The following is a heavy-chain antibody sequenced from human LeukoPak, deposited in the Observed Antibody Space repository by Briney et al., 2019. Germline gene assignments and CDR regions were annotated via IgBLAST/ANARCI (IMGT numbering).Heavy chain of an antibody. D-gene: IGHD6-13*01. CDR3: AIAAATGYYYYYGMDV. CDR2: FDPEDGET. CDR1: GYTLTELS. Sequence: VASVTVSLTVSGYTLTELSMHWVRLAPGKGLEWMGGFDPEDGETIYAQKFQGRVTMTEDTSTDTAYMELSSLRSEDTAVYYCAIAAATGYYYYYGMDVWGQGTTVTVSS. J-gene: IGHJ6*02. V-gene: IGHV1-24*01.